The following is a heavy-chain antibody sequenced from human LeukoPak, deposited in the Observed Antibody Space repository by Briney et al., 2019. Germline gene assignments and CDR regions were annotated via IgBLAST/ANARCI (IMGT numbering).Heavy chain of an antibody. CDR3: ARCYGSGRWALDI. J-gene: IGHJ3*02. Sequence: SVKVSCKASGGTFSSYAISWVRQAPGQGLEWMRRIIPILGIANYAQKFQGRVTITADKSTSTAYMELSSLRSDDTAVYYCARCYGSGRWALDIWGQGTMVTVSS. V-gene: IGHV1-69*04. CDR2: IIPILGIA. CDR1: GGTFSSYA. D-gene: IGHD3-10*01.